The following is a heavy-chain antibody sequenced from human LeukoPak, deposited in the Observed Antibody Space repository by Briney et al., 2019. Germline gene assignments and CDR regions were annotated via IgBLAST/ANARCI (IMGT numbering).Heavy chain of an antibody. CDR1: GFTFGNYD. Sequence: GGSLRLSCEASSGFTFGNYDMHWLRQAPGKGLEWLSSIGISGDYSTYYAQSVKGRFSISRDNVNNFLYLQMDRLRAEDTAVYYCARNRGYCDDPSCPKWFAPWGQGTLVIVSS. CDR2: IGISGDYST. D-gene: IGHD2-15*01. J-gene: IGHJ5*02. V-gene: IGHV3-48*03. CDR3: ARNRGYCDDPSCPKWFAP.